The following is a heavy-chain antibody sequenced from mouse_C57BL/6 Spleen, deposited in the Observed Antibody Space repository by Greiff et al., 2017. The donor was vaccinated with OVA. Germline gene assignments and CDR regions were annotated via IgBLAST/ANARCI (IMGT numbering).Heavy chain of an antibody. CDR2: IDPSDSYT. J-gene: IGHJ4*01. D-gene: IGHD1-1*01. Sequence: VQLQQPGAELVKPGASVKLSCKASGYTFTSYWMQWVKQRPGQGLEWIGEIDPSDSYTNYNQKFKGKATLTVDTSSSTAYMQLSSLTSEDSAVYYCVLRSYAMDYWGQGTSVTVSS. V-gene: IGHV1-50*01. CDR1: GYTFTSYW. CDR3: VLRSYAMDY.